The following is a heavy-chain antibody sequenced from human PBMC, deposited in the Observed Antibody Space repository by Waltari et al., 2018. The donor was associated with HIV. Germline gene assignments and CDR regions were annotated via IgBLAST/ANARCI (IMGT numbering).Heavy chain of an antibody. CDR1: GFTFDDYA. D-gene: IGHD1-26*01. V-gene: IGHV3-9*01. CDR2: ISWNSDST. Sequence: GFTFDDYAMHWVRQVSGKGLEWVSGISWNSDSTGYADSVKGRFTISRDNAKTSLYLQMNSLRTEDTALYYCAKAESFFHPPDYWGQGTLVTVSS. CDR3: AKAESFFHPPDY. J-gene: IGHJ4*02.